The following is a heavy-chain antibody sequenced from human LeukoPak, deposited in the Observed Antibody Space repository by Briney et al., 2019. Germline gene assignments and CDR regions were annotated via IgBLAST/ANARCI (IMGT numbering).Heavy chain of an antibody. D-gene: IGHD1-26*01. CDR1: GGTFSSYA. J-gene: IGHJ4*02. CDR3: ARGNLGSLGLDY. CDR2: IIPILGIA. Sequence: SVKVSCKASGGTFSSYAISWVRQAPGQGLEWMGRIIPILGIANYAQKFQGRVTITADKSTSTAYMELSSLRSEDTAVYYCARGNLGSLGLDYWGQGTLVTVSS. V-gene: IGHV1-69*04.